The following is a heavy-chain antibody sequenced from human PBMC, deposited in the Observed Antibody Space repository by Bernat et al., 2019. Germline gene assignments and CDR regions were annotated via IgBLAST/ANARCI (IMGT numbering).Heavy chain of an antibody. Sequence: QVQLVESGGGVVQPGRSLRLSCAASGFTFSSYGMHWVRQAPGKRLEWVAVIWYDGSNKYYADSVKGRFTISRDNSKNTLYLQMNSLRAEDTAVYYCARSPTDYGDYYYGMDVWGQGTTVTVSS. CDR3: ARSPTDYGDYYYGMDV. CDR1: GFTFSSYG. D-gene: IGHD4-17*01. V-gene: IGHV3-33*01. J-gene: IGHJ6*02. CDR2: IWYDGSNK.